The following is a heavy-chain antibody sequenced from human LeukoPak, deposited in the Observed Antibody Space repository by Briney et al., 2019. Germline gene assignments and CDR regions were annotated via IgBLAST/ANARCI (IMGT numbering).Heavy chain of an antibody. CDR3: ARVGDGYSLDY. CDR1: GFTFSESW. Sequence: GGSLRLSCVASGFTFSESWMTWVRQAPGKGLEWVASIKHDEREEYYADSVRGRFSMSRDNGKNSLYLQMNSLRDEDTAVYYCARVGDGYSLDYWGQGTLVTISS. D-gene: IGHD5-24*01. J-gene: IGHJ4*02. V-gene: IGHV3-7*01. CDR2: IKHDEREE.